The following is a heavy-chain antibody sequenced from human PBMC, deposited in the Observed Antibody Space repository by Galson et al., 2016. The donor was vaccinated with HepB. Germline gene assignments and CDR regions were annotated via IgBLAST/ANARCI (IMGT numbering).Heavy chain of an antibody. CDR3: VKEKGRLGFYGMDV. J-gene: IGHJ6*02. V-gene: IGHV3-33*06. D-gene: IGHD3-16*01. Sequence: SLRLSCAASGFTFSGFAMHWVRQAPGKGLEWVAIIWFDGSNKYSADSVKGRFTISRDNSKSTLYLQMNSLRAEDTATYYCVKEKGRLGFYGMDVWGQGTTVTVSS. CDR2: IWFDGSNK. CDR1: GFTFSGFA.